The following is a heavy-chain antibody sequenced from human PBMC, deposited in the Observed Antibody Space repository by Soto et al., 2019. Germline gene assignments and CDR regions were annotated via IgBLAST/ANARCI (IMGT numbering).Heavy chain of an antibody. Sequence: NLSETLSLTCTVSGGSISSGAYYWNWIRQHPGKGLEWIGYIFYSGSTYYNPSLKGRVTISADTSENQFSLKLSSVTAADTAVYYCARARGTGSIGRYYFDYWGQGSLVTVSS. J-gene: IGHJ4*02. CDR1: GGSISSGAYY. CDR3: ARARGTGSIGRYYFDY. V-gene: IGHV4-31*03. CDR2: IFYSGST. D-gene: IGHD2-2*01.